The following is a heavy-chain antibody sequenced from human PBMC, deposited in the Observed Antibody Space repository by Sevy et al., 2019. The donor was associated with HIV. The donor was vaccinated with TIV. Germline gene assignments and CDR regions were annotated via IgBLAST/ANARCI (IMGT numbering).Heavy chain of an antibody. Sequence: GGSLRLSCAASGFTFSDYDMHWVRQAPGKGLEWVAVMSHDGNNKNHADSVKVPFTISRDNFKNTLYMQMDILRVEDTAVYFCARLFSCGSDCYYLDSWGQGAPVTVSS. CDR1: GFTFSDYD. V-gene: IGHV3-30*04. J-gene: IGHJ4*02. CDR2: MSHDGNNK. CDR3: ARLFSCGSDCYYLDS. D-gene: IGHD2-21*02.